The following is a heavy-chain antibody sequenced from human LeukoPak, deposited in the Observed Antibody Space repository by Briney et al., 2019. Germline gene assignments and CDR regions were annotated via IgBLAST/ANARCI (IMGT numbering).Heavy chain of an antibody. Sequence: GGSLRLSCAASGFTFSSYEMNWVRQAPGKGLEWVSYISSSGSTIYYADSVKGRFTISRDNAKNSLYLQMNSLRAEDTAVYYCAKDYYDSSGYYSPDAFDIWGQGTMVTVSS. CDR2: ISSSGSTI. CDR3: AKDYYDSSGYYSPDAFDI. J-gene: IGHJ3*02. CDR1: GFTFSSYE. D-gene: IGHD3-22*01. V-gene: IGHV3-48*03.